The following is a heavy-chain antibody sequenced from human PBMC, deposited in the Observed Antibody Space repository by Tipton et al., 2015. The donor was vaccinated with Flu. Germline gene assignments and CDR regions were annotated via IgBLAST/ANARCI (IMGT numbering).Heavy chain of an antibody. CDR2: IHRSGST. Sequence: TLSLTCAVSGDSIRNDYFWGWMRQPPGKGLEWIATIHRSGSTRYNPSLKSRVTIPVDTSKNQFSLEMRSVTAADMAVYYCARERRGGWPFYDAFDFWGQGTTVTVSS. CDR3: ARERRGGWPFYDAFDF. V-gene: IGHV4-38-2*02. D-gene: IGHD6-19*01. J-gene: IGHJ3*01. CDR1: GDSIRNDYF.